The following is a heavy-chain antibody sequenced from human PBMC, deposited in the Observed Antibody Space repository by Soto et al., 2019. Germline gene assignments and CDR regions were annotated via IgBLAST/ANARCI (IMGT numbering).Heavy chain of an antibody. CDR3: AEGGAAARNFDY. D-gene: IGHD6-6*01. J-gene: IGHJ4*02. V-gene: IGHV5-51*01. Sequence: GESLKISCKGSGYSFTSYWIGWVRQMPGKGLELMGIIYPSDSDTRYRPSFQGQVTISADKSISSAYLQWSSLRASDTAMHYCAEGGAAARNFDYWREGTPITVSS. CDR2: IYPSDSDT. CDR1: GYSFTSYW.